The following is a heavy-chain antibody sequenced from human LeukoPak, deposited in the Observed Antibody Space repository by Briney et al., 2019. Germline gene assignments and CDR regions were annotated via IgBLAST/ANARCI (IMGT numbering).Heavy chain of an antibody. J-gene: IGHJ4*02. V-gene: IGHV4-39*01. D-gene: IGHD4-11*01. CDR2: IYYRGST. CDR1: GGSISSSSYY. Sequence: SETLSLTCTVSGGSISSSSYYWGWIRQPPGKGLEWIGSIYYRGSTYYNPSLKSRVTISVDTSKNQYSLKLSSVTAADTAVYYCARHVRATVTTGVDYWGQGTLVTVSS. CDR3: ARHVRATVTTGVDY.